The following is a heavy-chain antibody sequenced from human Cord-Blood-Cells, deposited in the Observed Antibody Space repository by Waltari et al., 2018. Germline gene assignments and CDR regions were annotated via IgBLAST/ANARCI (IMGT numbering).Heavy chain of an antibody. D-gene: IGHD3-10*01. Sequence: QVQLQQWGAGLLKPSETLSLTCAVYGGSFSGYYWSWIRQPPGKGLEWIGEINHSGSTNSNPSLKSRVTISVDTSKNQFSLKLSSVTAADTAVYYCARMVSVRGVIFDYWGQGTLVTVSS. CDR2: INHSGST. CDR1: GGSFSGYY. CDR3: ARMVSVRGVIFDY. V-gene: IGHV4-34*01. J-gene: IGHJ4*02.